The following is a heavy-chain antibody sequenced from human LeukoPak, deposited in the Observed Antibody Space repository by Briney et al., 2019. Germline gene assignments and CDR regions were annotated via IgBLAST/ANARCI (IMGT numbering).Heavy chain of an antibody. V-gene: IGHV1-69*05. J-gene: IGHJ5*02. D-gene: IGHD6-13*01. Sequence: ASVKVSCKASGGTFSSYAISWVRQAPGQGLEWMGGIIPIFGTANYAQKFQGRVTITTDESTSTAYMELSSLRSEDTAVYYCARLSSWANWFDPWGQGTLVTVSS. CDR1: GGTFSSYA. CDR2: IIPIFGTA. CDR3: ARLSSWANWFDP.